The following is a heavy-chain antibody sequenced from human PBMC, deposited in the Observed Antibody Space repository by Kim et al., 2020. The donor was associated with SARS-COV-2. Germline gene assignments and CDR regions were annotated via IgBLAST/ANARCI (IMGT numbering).Heavy chain of an antibody. D-gene: IGHD2-2*01. V-gene: IGHV4-34*01. CDR2: VTYSGVT. J-gene: IGHJ6*01. CDR1: GETFSPNY. CDR3: ARDKPSQPQLIGLSLFYY. Sequence: SETLSLTCAVYGETFSPNYWNWVRQAPGKGLEWIGEVTYSGVTSYNPSFKRRLTMSVDTAKNQFSLRLSSLTAADTAVYYCARDKPSQPQLIGLSLFYY.